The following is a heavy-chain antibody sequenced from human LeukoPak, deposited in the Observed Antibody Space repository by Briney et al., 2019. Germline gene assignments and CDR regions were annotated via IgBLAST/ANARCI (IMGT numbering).Heavy chain of an antibody. J-gene: IGHJ3*02. Sequence: GGSLRLSCAASGFTFSSYAMSWVRQAPGKGLEWVSAISGSGGSTYYADSVKGRFTISRDNSKNTLYLQMNSLRAEDTAVYYCAKSRGYCSSTSCPIPNHDAFDIWGQGTMVTVSS. CDR1: GFTFSSYA. D-gene: IGHD2-2*01. CDR3: AKSRGYCSSTSCPIPNHDAFDI. CDR2: ISGSGGST. V-gene: IGHV3-23*01.